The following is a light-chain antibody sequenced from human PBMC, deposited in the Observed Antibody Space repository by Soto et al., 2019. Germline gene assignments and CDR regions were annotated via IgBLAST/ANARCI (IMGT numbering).Light chain of an antibody. CDR1: QTISSW. V-gene: IGKV1-5*03. J-gene: IGKJ1*01. Sequence: DIQMTQSPSTLSGSVGARVTITCRARQTISSWLAWYQQKPGKAPKLLIYKASTLKSGVPSRFSGSGSGTEFTLTISSLQPDDFATYYCQHYNSYSEAFGQGTRWIS. CDR2: KAS. CDR3: QHYNSYSEA.